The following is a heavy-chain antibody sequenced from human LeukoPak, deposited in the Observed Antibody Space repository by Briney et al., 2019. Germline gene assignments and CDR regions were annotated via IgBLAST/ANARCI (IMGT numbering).Heavy chain of an antibody. D-gene: IGHD5-24*01. CDR2: IYHSGST. CDR1: GGSISSSSYS. V-gene: IGHV4-30-2*01. J-gene: IGHJ3*02. Sequence: SETLSLTCTVSGGSISSSSYSWSWIRQPPGKGLEWIGYIYHSGSTYYNPSLKSRVTISVDRSKNQFSLKLSSVTAADTAVYYCARGAWRRLQFDAFDIWGQGTMVTVSS. CDR3: ARGAWRRLQFDAFDI.